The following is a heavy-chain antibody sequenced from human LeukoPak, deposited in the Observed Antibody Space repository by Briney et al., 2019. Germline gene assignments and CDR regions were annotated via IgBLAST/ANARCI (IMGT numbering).Heavy chain of an antibody. Sequence: GGSLRLSCAASGFTFSSYSMNWVRQAPGKGLEWVSSISSSSSYIYYADSVKGRFTISRDNAKNSLYLQMNSLRAEDTAVYYCARGSSSWYYFDYWGQGTLVTVSS. CDR2: ISSSSSYI. J-gene: IGHJ4*02. CDR1: GFTFSSYS. CDR3: ARGSSSWYYFDY. D-gene: IGHD6-13*01. V-gene: IGHV3-21*01.